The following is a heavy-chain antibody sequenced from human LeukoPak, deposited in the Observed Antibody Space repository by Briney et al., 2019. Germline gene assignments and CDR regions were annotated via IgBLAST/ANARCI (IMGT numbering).Heavy chain of an antibody. CDR3: AKAYRDIVVVPAALCFDY. CDR1: GFTFSSYA. CDR2: ISGSGGST. J-gene: IGHJ4*02. Sequence: PGGSLRLSCAASGFTFSSYAMSWVRQAPGKGLEWVSAISGSGGSTYYADSVKGRFTISRDNSKNTLYLQMNSLRAEDTAVYYCAKAYRDIVVVPAALCFDYWGQGTLVTVSS. D-gene: IGHD2-2*01. V-gene: IGHV3-23*01.